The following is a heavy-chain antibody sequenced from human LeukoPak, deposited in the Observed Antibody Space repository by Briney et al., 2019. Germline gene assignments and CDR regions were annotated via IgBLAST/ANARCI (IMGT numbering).Heavy chain of an antibody. CDR2: INHSGST. Sequence: KASETLSLTCAVYGGSFSGYYWSWIRQPPGKGLEWIGEINHSGSTNYNPSLKSRVTISVDTSTNQFSLKLSSVTAADTAVYYCARGEDHSYCYYYMDVWGKGTTVTVSS. CDR1: GGSFSGYY. V-gene: IGHV4-34*01. CDR3: ARGEDHSYCYYYMDV. J-gene: IGHJ6*03.